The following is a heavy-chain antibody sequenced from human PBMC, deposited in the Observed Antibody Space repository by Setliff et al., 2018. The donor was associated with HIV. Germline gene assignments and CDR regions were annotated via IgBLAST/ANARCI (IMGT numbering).Heavy chain of an antibody. CDR2: IYYSGST. CDR3: ARDRSSYNDFWSGYYSAYYMDV. CDR1: GGSISSHY. D-gene: IGHD3-3*01. Sequence: SETLSLTCTVSGGSISSHYWSWIRQPPGKGLEWIGYIYYSGSTNYNPSLKSRVTISVDTSKNQFSLRLSSVTAADTAVYYCARDRSSYNDFWSGYYSAYYMDVWGTGTAVTVSS. J-gene: IGHJ6*03. V-gene: IGHV4-59*11.